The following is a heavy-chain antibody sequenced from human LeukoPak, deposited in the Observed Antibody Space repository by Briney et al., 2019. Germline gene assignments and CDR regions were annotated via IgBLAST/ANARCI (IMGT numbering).Heavy chain of an antibody. V-gene: IGHV3-48*02. D-gene: IGHD3-10*01. CDR2: INSASFLI. CDR1: GFTFSSYS. J-gene: IGHJ3*02. Sequence: GGSLRLSCAASGFTFSSYSMNWVRQAPGKGLEWVSYINSASFLIHYADSVKGRFTISRDNAKNSLNLQMNSLRDEDTAVCYCARGGYYGAFDMWGQGTVVTVSS. CDR3: ARGGYYGAFDM.